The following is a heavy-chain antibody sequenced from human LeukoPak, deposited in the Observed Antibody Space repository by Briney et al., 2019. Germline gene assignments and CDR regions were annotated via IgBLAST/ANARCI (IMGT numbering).Heavy chain of an antibody. D-gene: IGHD3-10*01. CDR2: MNPNSGNT. V-gene: IGHV1-8*01. CDR3: ARGYGSGSYYNA. J-gene: IGHJ5*02. CDR1: GYTFTSYD. Sequence: ASVKVSCKASGYTFTSYDINWVRQATGQGLEWMGWMNPNSGNTGYAQKFQGRDTMTRNTTISTAYMELSRLRSDDTAVYYCARGYGSGSYYNAWGQGTLVTVSS.